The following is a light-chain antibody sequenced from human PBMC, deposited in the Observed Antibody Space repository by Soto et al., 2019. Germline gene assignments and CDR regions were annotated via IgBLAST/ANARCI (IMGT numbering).Light chain of an antibody. CDR2: AAS. Sequence: DIQLTQSPSFLSAFVGDTVTITCRASQAMSTYLAWYQQKPGKVPKLLIRAASTLESAVPPRFSGGGSGTEFTLTIITRQPDDSGSYYCQQLNGYQLAFGGGTNVEIK. J-gene: IGKJ4*01. V-gene: IGKV1-9*01. CDR3: QQLNGYQLA. CDR1: QAMSTY.